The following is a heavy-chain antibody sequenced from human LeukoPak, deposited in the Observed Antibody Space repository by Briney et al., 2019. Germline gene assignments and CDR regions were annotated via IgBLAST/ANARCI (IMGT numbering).Heavy chain of an antibody. D-gene: IGHD3-22*01. CDR1: GASFNSDDQY. V-gene: IGHV4-31*03. J-gene: IGHJ4*02. CDR2: IHPSGML. Sequence: SETLSLTCTMSGASFNSDDQYWNWIRQSPGKGLEWVGSIHPSGMLYNNPSLESRVTMSRDTSKNQFSLNLNSVTAADTAVYFCSRGLDSRKLGYWGQGILVTVSS. CDR3: SRGLDSRKLGY.